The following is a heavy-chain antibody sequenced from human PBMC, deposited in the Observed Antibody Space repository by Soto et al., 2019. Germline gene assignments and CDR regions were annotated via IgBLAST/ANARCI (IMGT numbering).Heavy chain of an antibody. CDR3: ATSRISIAVAGETEYYFDY. V-gene: IGHV1-2*04. D-gene: IGHD6-19*01. Sequence: ASVKVSCKASGYIFTGYYRHWVRQAPGQGLEWMGWINPNSGDTNYTQKFQGWVTMTRDTSISTAYMELSRLRSDDTAVYYCATSRISIAVAGETEYYFDYWGHGTPVTLSS. J-gene: IGHJ4*01. CDR1: GYIFTGYY. CDR2: INPNSGDT.